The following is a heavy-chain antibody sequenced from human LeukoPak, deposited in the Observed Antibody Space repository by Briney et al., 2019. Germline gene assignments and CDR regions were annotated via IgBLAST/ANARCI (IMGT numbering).Heavy chain of an antibody. V-gene: IGHV3-7*01. CDR1: GFTFSGSA. CDR3: AREDGYCSGGNCYSYFDS. CDR2: IKKTGSET. Sequence: GGSLRLSCVASGFTFSGSAIHWVRQAPGKGLEWVAYIKKTGSETYYVDSVKGRFTITRDNTRSSLFLQMYSLRAEDTAVYFCAREDGYCSGGNCYSYFDSWGRGTLVTVSS. D-gene: IGHD2-15*01. J-gene: IGHJ4*02.